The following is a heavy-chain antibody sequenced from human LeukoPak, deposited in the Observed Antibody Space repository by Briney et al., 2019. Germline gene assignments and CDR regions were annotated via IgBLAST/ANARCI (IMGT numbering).Heavy chain of an antibody. V-gene: IGHV4-30-4*01. J-gene: IGHJ4*02. CDR3: ARDYYDSSGYYYIPFDY. CDR2: IYYSGST. D-gene: IGHD3-22*01. Sequence: WVRQPPGKGLEWIGYIYYSGSTYYNPSLKSRVTISVDTSKNQFSLKLSSVTAADTAVYYCARDYYDSSGYYYIPFDYWGQGALVTVSS.